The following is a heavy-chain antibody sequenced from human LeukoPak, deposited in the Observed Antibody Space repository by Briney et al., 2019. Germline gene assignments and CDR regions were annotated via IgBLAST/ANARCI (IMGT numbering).Heavy chain of an antibody. J-gene: IGHJ6*02. CDR1: GFTFSTYS. CDR3: ARGYYYGMDV. CDR2: ISSSSGAI. Sequence: GGSLRLSCAASGFTFSTYSMNWVRQAPGKGLEWVSYISSSSGAIYYADSVRGRFTISRDNAKNSLYLQMNSLRDEDTAVYYCARGYYYGMDVWGQGTTVTVSS. V-gene: IGHV3-48*02.